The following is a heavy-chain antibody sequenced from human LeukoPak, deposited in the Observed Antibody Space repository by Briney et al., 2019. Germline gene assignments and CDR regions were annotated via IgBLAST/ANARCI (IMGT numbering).Heavy chain of an antibody. CDR2: INNEGTDT. V-gene: IGHV3-74*01. D-gene: IGHD1-1*01. J-gene: IGHJ4*02. CDR1: GLTFSHHW. Sequence: GVSLRLSCVVSGLTFSHHWIHWVRQVPGKGLVWVSHINNEGTDTRYADSVRGRFTISRDNAKNTVYLQMNSLSPEDAALYYCATKAGNFQERVSLDYWGQGTLVTVSS. CDR3: ATKAGNFQERVSLDY.